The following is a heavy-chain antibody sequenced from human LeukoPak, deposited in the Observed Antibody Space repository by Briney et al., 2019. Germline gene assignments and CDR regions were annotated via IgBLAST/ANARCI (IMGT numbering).Heavy chain of an antibody. J-gene: IGHJ6*03. CDR2: IKQDGSEK. CDR3: ARDYSSSWYLNYYYYMDV. V-gene: IGHV3-7*01. Sequence: GGSLRLSCAASGFTFSSYGMHWVRQAPGKGLEWVANIKQDGSEKYYVDSVKGRFTISRDNAKNSLYLQMNSLRAEDTAVYYCARDYSSSWYLNYYYYMDVWGKGTTVTVSS. CDR1: GFTFSSYG. D-gene: IGHD6-13*01.